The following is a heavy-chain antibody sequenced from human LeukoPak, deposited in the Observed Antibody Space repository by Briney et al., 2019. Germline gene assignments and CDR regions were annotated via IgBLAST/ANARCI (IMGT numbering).Heavy chain of an antibody. CDR3: AREYCSRTSCYYGYYYYYMDV. CDR1: GGSFSGYY. D-gene: IGHD2-2*01. V-gene: IGHV4-34*01. CDR2: MNHSGST. J-gene: IGHJ6*03. Sequence: SETLSLTCAVYGGSFSGYYWSWIRQPPGKGLEWIGEMNHSGSTNYNPSLKSRVTISVDTSKNQFSLKLSSVTAADTAVYYCAREYCSRTSCYYGYYYYYMDVWGKGTKVTVSS.